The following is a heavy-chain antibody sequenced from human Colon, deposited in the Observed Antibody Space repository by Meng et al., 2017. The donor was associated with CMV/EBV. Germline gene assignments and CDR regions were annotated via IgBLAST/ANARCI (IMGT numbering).Heavy chain of an antibody. Sequence: VQLVQVGGEGKEPGASVKVSCKTSGYTFNGYFMHWVRQAPGQGLEWMGWINPVTGDTSYAQKFQVRATMTRDTSISTAYMELSSLRSDDTAVYYCATFGGDFDYWGQGTLVTVSS. CDR2: INPVTGDT. CDR3: ATFGGDFDY. J-gene: IGHJ4*02. V-gene: IGHV1-2*02. CDR1: GYTFNGYF. D-gene: IGHD3-3*01.